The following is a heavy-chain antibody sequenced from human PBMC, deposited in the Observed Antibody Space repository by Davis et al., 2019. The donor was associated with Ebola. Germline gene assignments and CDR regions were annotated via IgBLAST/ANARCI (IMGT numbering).Heavy chain of an antibody. CDR2: MCSSGST. Sequence: SETLSLTCAVYGGSFSGYYWNWIRQTPGKGLEWIGYMCSSGSTNINPSLKSRVSLSGDKSKNQFSLKLTSVTAGDTAIYYCARGGAGITSTTPRFDYWGQGNLVSVSS. CDR3: ARGGAGITSTTPRFDY. J-gene: IGHJ4*02. CDR1: GGSFSGYY. D-gene: IGHD1-1*01. V-gene: IGHV4-34*11.